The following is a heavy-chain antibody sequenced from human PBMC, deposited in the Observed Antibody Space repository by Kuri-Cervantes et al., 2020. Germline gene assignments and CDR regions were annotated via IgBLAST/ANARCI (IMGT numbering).Heavy chain of an antibody. CDR1: GFIFSTYA. V-gene: IGHV3-23*01. CDR3: AKPAYGSGTTPYYYYYIDV. CDR2: ITGRGDST. Sequence: GESLKISCAASGFIFSTYAITWVRQAPGKGLQCVSSITGRGDSTYYSDSVKGRFTISRDNSKNTVYLQMNSLRAEDTAVYYCAKPAYGSGTTPYYYYYIDVWGKGTTVTVSS. D-gene: IGHD3-10*01. J-gene: IGHJ6*03.